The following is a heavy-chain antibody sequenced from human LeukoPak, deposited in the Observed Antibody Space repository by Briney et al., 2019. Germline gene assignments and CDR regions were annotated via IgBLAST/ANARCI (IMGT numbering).Heavy chain of an antibody. Sequence: SETLSLTCAVYGGSFSGYYWSWIRQPPGKGLEWIGEINHSGSTNYNPSLKSRVTISVDTSKNQFSLKLSSVTAADTAVYYCARGEVRVDYWGQGTLVTVSS. CDR3: ARGEVRVDY. D-gene: IGHD3-10*01. J-gene: IGHJ4*02. V-gene: IGHV4-34*01. CDR1: GGSFSGYY. CDR2: INHSGST.